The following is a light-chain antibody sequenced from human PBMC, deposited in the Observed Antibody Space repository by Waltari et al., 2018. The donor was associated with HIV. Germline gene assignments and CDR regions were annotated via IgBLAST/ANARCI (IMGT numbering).Light chain of an antibody. CDR3: AAWDDSLSGWV. J-gene: IGLJ3*02. CDR2: RNN. CDR1: SSNIGSNY. V-gene: IGLV1-47*01. Sequence: QSVLTQPPSASGTPGQRVTISCSGRSSNIGSNYVYWYQQLPGTTPKLLIYRNNKRPSGVPDRFSGSKSGTSASLAISGLRSEDEADYYCAAWDDSLSGWVFGGGTKLTVL.